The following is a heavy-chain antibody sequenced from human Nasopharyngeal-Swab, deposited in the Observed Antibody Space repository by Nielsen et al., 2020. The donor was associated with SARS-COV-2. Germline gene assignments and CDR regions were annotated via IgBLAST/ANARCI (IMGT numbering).Heavy chain of an antibody. D-gene: IGHD3-10*01. J-gene: IGHJ6*03. V-gene: IGHV4-34*01. CDR2: INHSGST. Sequence: WIRQPPGKGLEWIGEINHSGSTNYDPSLKSRVTISVDTSKNQFSLKLSSVTAADTAVYYCARERGRGGIWNYYYYMDVWGKGTTVTVSS. CDR3: ARERGRGGIWNYYYYMDV.